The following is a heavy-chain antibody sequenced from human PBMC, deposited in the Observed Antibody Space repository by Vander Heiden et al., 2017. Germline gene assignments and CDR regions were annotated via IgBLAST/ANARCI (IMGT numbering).Heavy chain of an antibody. D-gene: IGHD1-26*01. Sequence: EVQLVESGGGLVQPGGSLRLSCAASGFTFNDHPMNWVRPAPGKGLEWVSYIISSGSSMFYADSVKGRFTISRDNAKNSLYLQVNTLRDEDTAVYYCARSVKTMGGTIDHWGQGTLVTVSS. V-gene: IGHV3-48*02. CDR1: GFTFNDHP. J-gene: IGHJ4*02. CDR3: ARSVKTMGGTIDH. CDR2: IISSGSSM.